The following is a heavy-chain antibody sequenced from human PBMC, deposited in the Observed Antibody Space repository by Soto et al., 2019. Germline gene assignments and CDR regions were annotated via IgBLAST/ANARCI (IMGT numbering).Heavy chain of an antibody. V-gene: IGHV3-30-3*01. CDR3: AREHDFWSGYPGDY. CDR1: GFTFSSYA. Sequence: PGGSLRLSCAASGFTFSSYAMHWVRQAPGKGLEWVAVISYDGSNKYYADSVKGRFTISRDNSKNTLYLQMNSLRAEDTAVYYCAREHDFWSGYPGDYWGQGTLVTVSS. J-gene: IGHJ4*02. CDR2: ISYDGSNK. D-gene: IGHD3-3*01.